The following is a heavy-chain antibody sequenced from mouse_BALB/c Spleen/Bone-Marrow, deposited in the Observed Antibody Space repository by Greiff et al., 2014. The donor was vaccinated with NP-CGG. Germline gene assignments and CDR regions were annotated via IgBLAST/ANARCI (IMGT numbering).Heavy chain of an antibody. CDR3: TREGIYFGYDVPMDY. Sequence: SGAELVRPGASVTLSCKASGYKFTDYEMHWVKQTPVHGLEWIGSIDPETGGTAYNQNFKGKATLTAYRSSTTAYMELRSLTSEDSAVYYCTREGIYFGYDVPMDYWGQGTSVTVSS. CDR1: GYKFTDYE. V-gene: IGHV1-15*01. J-gene: IGHJ4*01. CDR2: IDPETGGT. D-gene: IGHD2-2*01.